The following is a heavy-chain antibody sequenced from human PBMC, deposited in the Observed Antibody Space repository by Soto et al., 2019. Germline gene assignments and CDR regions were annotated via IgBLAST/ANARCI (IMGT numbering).Heavy chain of an antibody. Sequence: SETLSLTCTVSGGSISSSSYYWGWIRQPPGKGLEWIGSIYYSGSTYYNPSLKSRVTISVDTSKNQFSLKLSSVTAADTAVYYCATLVIYYYDSSGYYYDYWGQGTLVT. J-gene: IGHJ4*02. CDR1: GGSISSSSYY. CDR3: ATLVIYYYDSSGYYYDY. V-gene: IGHV4-39*01. CDR2: IYYSGST. D-gene: IGHD3-22*01.